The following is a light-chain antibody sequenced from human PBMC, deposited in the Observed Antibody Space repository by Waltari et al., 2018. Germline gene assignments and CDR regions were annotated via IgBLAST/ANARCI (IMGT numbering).Light chain of an antibody. CDR2: WAS. CDR1: QSVLYSSNNKNY. CDR3: QQYYSTPWT. J-gene: IGKJ1*01. V-gene: IGKV4-1*01. Sequence: DIVMTQSPDSLAVSLGERATINCKSSQSVLYSSNNKNYLAWYPRKPGQPPKLLIYWASTRESGVPDRFSGSGSGTDFTLTISSLQAEDVAVYYCQQYYSTPWTFGQGTKVEIK.